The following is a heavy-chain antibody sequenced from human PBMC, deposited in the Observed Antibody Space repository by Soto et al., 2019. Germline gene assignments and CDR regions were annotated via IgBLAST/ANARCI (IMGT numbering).Heavy chain of an antibody. CDR1: GFTFSSYW. CDR2: INSDGSST. V-gene: IGHV3-74*01. Sequence: GGSLRLSCAASGFTFSSYWMHWVRQAPGKGLVWVSRINSDGSSTSYADSVKGRFTISRDNAKNTLYLQMNSLRAEDTAVYYCAREGTEDYYYYYMDVWGKGTTVTVSS. CDR3: AREGTEDYYYYYMDV. J-gene: IGHJ6*03.